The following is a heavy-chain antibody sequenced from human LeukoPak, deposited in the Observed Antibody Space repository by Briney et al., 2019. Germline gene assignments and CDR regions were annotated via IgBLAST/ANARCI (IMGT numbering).Heavy chain of an antibody. CDR2: ISGSGGST. CDR3: AKDVEMAPSYAFDI. CDR1: GFTFSSYA. D-gene: IGHD5-24*01. Sequence: PGGSPRLSCAASGFTFSSYAMSWVRQAPGKGREWVSAISGSGGSTYYADSVKGRFTISRDNSKNTLYLQMNSLRAEDTAVYYCAKDVEMAPSYAFDIWGQGTMVTVSS. J-gene: IGHJ3*02. V-gene: IGHV3-23*01.